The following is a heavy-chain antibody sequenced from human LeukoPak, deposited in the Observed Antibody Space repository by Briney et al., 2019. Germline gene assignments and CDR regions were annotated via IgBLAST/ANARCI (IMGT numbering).Heavy chain of an antibody. D-gene: IGHD4-17*01. Sequence: PGGSLRLSCAASGFTFSSHSMNWVRQAPGKGLEWVSSISSSSSYIYYADSVKGRFTISRDNAKNSLYLQMNSLRAEDTAVYYCARDLPTVDAFDIWGQGTMVTVSS. CDR2: ISSSSSYI. CDR1: GFTFSSHS. CDR3: ARDLPTVDAFDI. V-gene: IGHV3-21*01. J-gene: IGHJ3*02.